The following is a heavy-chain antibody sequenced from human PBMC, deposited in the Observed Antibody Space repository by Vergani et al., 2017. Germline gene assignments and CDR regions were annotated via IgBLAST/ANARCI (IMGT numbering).Heavy chain of an antibody. D-gene: IGHD2-21*01. CDR3: AXALYSDRVRGFDF. CDR1: GFSLSTIGVG. Sequence: QITLKESGRALVKPTQTLTLTCSFSGFSLSTIGVGVGWFRQPPGKALEWLAMIYWNDDKRYNPSLKNRLTITRDTSKNQVVLTMTSMYPVDTGTYFCAXALYSDRVRGFDFWGQGTLVTVSS. J-gene: IGHJ4*02. CDR2: IYWNDDK. V-gene: IGHV2-5*01.